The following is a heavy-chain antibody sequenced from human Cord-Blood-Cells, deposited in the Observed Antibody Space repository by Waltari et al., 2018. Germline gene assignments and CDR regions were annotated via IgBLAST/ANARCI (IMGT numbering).Heavy chain of an antibody. CDR2: SIPILDIA. Sequence: QVQLVQSGAEVKKPGSSVKVSCKASGGTFSSYAISWVRQAPGQGLEWMGRSIPILDIANYAQKCQGRVTITADKSTSTAYMELSSLRSEDTAVYYCARGPLWFGELFDPWGQGTLVTVSS. J-gene: IGHJ5*02. V-gene: IGHV1-69*09. CDR1: GGTFSSYA. D-gene: IGHD3-10*01. CDR3: ARGPLWFGELFDP.